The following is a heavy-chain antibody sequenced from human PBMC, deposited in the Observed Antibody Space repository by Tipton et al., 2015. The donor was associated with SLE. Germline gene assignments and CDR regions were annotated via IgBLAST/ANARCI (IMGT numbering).Heavy chain of an antibody. CDR1: GASISRNSTY. Sequence: TLSLTCNVSGASISRNSTYWAWVRQPAGQGLEWIGHIYTGGSANSNPSLKSRVTMSVDTSKNQFSLRLSAVTAADAAVYYCATGEDFVEGGPLGFWGRGKVVTVSS. V-gene: IGHV4-61*09. J-gene: IGHJ3*01. CDR3: ATGEDFVEGGPLGF. CDR2: IYTGGSA. D-gene: IGHD2-15*01.